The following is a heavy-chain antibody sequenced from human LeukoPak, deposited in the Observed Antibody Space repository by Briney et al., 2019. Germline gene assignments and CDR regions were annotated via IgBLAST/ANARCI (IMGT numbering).Heavy chain of an antibody. CDR3: ARDCQGSGAGTGTTEACDAFDI. CDR1: GDTFSSYS. J-gene: IGHJ3*02. D-gene: IGHD1-1*01. V-gene: IGHV1-69*04. Sequence: SVKVSCKASGDTFSSYSITWVRQAPGQGLEWMGRIIPILGIANYAQKFQGRVTITADKSTSTAYMELRSLRSDDTAVYYCARDCQGSGAGTGTTEACDAFDIWGQGTMVTVSS. CDR2: IIPILGIA.